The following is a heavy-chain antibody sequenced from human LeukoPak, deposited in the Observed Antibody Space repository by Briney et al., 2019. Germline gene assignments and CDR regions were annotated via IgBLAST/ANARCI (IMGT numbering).Heavy chain of an antibody. CDR3: ARTGLGMYSFDQ. Sequence: GGSLRLSCAASGFTFSNAWMSWVRQAPGRGLEWVSYITGSISTIYYADSVKGRFTISRDNGKNSVYLQMNSLRVEDTAVYYCARTGLGMYSFDQWGQGTLVTVSS. CDR1: GFTFSNAW. J-gene: IGHJ4*02. V-gene: IGHV3-48*01. D-gene: IGHD3/OR15-3a*01. CDR2: ITGSISTI.